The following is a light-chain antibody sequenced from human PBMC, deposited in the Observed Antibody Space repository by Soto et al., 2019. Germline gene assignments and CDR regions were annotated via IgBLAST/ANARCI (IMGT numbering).Light chain of an antibody. V-gene: IGKV3-20*01. CDR1: QSVSSNY. CDR2: GVS. J-gene: IGKJ4*01. Sequence: EVVLTQSPGTLSLSPGESATLSCRASQSVSSNYLAWYQQKPGQAPRLLIYGVSTRATGIPDRFSGSGSGTDFSLTIRRLEPEDFALHFCQQYFTSPLTFGGGTKVEIK. CDR3: QQYFTSPLT.